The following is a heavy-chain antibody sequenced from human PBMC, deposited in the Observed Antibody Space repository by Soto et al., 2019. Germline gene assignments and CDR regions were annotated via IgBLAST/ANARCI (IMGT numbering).Heavy chain of an antibody. CDR2: IIHSEST. J-gene: IGHJ6*02. V-gene: IGHV4-34*12. Sequence: PSETLSLTCAVYGGSFSAHYWSWVRQPPGKGLEWIGEIIHSESTKYNPSLKSRVTISVDTSKNQFSLKLISVTAADTAVYYCARQRPTDGRWEFANYYGMDVWGQGTPVTVSS. CDR1: GGSFSAHY. D-gene: IGHD1-26*01. CDR3: ARQRPTDGRWEFANYYGMDV.